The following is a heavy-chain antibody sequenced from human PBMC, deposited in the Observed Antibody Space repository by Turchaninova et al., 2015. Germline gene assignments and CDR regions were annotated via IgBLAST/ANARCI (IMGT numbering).Heavy chain of an antibody. J-gene: IGHJ4*02. Sequence: QVQLQQWGAGLLKPSETLSLPCAVYGGSFSGYYWSWIRQPPGKGLEWNGEINHSGSTNYNPSLKSRVTISVDTSKNQFSLKLSSVTAADTAVYYCARARGDYYYFDYWGQGTLVTVSS. CDR2: INHSGST. CDR1: GGSFSGYY. V-gene: IGHV4-34*01. CDR3: ARARGDYYYFDY. D-gene: IGHD4-17*01.